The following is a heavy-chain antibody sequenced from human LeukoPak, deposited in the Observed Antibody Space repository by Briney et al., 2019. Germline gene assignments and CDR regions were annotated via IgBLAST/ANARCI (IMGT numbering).Heavy chain of an antibody. CDR1: GGSISSSNW. J-gene: IGHJ4*02. D-gene: IGHD6-13*01. Sequence: PSETLSLTCAVSGGSISSSNWWSWVRQPPGKGLEWIGEIYHSGSTNSNPSLKSRVTISVDKTKNQFSLKLSSVTAADTAVYYCARHIAVAGLRGFDYWGQGTLVTVSS. CDR3: ARHIAVAGLRGFDY. V-gene: IGHV4-4*02. CDR2: IYHSGST.